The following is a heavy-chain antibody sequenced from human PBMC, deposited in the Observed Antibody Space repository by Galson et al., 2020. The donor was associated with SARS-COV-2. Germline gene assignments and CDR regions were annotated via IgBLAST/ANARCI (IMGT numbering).Heavy chain of an antibody. J-gene: IGHJ6*02. D-gene: IGHD1-26*01. CDR2: ISSSSDYI. Sequence: GGSLRFSCAVSGFTFSSYSMNWVRQAPGKGLEWVSSISSSSDYIYYADSLKGRFTISRDNGKNSLSLQMNSLRAEDTAVYYCTRDASWAMFGMDVWGQGTTVTVSS. V-gene: IGHV3-21*01. CDR1: GFTFSSYS. CDR3: TRDASWAMFGMDV.